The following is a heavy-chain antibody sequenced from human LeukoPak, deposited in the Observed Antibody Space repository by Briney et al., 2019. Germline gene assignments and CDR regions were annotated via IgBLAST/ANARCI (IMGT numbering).Heavy chain of an antibody. J-gene: IGHJ4*02. CDR2: ISGSGGST. V-gene: IGHV3-23*01. Sequence: GGSLRLSCAASGFTFSTYVMSWVRQAPGKGLEWVSAISGSGGSTYYADSVKGRFTISRDNSKNTLYLEMNSLGADDTAVYYCAKGNWRYFDYWGQGTLVTVSS. CDR1: GFTFSTYV. CDR3: AKGNWRYFDY. D-gene: IGHD1-1*01.